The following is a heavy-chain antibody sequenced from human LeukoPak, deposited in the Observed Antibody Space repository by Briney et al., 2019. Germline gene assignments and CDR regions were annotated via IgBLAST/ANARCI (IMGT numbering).Heavy chain of an antibody. CDR2: IYYSGST. CDR1: GGSISSYY. J-gene: IGHJ4*02. D-gene: IGHD3-22*01. Sequence: PSETLSLTCTVSGGSISSYYWSWIRQPPGKGLEWIGYIYYSGSTNYNPSLKSRVTISVDTSKNQFSLKLSSVTAADTAVYYCARRAFSSGYYYFDHWGQGTLVTVSS. CDR3: ARRAFSSGYYYFDH. V-gene: IGHV4-59*08.